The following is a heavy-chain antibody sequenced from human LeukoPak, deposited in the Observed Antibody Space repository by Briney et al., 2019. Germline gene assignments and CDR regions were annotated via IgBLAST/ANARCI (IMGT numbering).Heavy chain of an antibody. CDR2: INHSGST. J-gene: IGHJ6*02. Sequence: SETLSLTCAVYGWAFRGYYWSWIRQPPGKGLEWIGEINHSGSTNYNPSLESRVTISVDTSKNQFSLKLSSVTAADTAVYYCARVDYGMDVWGQGTTVTVSS. CDR3: ARVDYGMDV. V-gene: IGHV4-34*01. CDR1: GWAFRGYY.